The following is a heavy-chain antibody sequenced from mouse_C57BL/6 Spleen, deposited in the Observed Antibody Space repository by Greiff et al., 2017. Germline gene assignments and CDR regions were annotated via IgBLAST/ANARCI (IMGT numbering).Heavy chain of an antibody. Sequence: QVQLQQPGAELVKPGASVKMSCKASGYTFTSYWITWVKQRPGQGLEWIGDIYPGSGSTNYNEKFKSKATLTVDTSSSTAYMQLSSLTSEDSAVYYCAREPTTVVADYAMDYWGQGTSVTVSS. D-gene: IGHD1-1*01. CDR1: GYTFTSYW. CDR2: IYPGSGST. J-gene: IGHJ4*01. CDR3: AREPTTVVADYAMDY. V-gene: IGHV1-55*01.